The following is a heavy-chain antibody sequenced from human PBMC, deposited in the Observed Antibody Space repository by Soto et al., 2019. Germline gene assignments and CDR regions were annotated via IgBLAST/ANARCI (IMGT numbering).Heavy chain of an antibody. J-gene: IGHJ6*02. CDR1: GFTFSTYD. V-gene: IGHV3-23*01. D-gene: IGHD4-17*01. CDR3: ARHAHLTTVTANVPYYYGLDV. Sequence: EVQLLESGGGSVQPGGSLRVSCTASGFTFSTYDMSWVRQAPGKGLEWVSVISGSGSGSYYADSVKGRFSISRDNSKNTLYLQMDSLTAEDTAIYYCARHAHLTTVTANVPYYYGLDVWGQGTTVTVSS. CDR2: ISGSGSGS.